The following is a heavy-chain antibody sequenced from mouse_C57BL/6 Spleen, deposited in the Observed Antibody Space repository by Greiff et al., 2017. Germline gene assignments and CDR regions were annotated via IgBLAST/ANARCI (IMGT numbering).Heavy chain of an antibody. V-gene: IGHV1-42*01. D-gene: IGHD2-9*01. CDR2: INPSTGGT. CDR1: GYSFTGYY. CDR3: ARSYYGYDGDAMDY. J-gene: IGHJ4*01. Sequence: VQLQQSGPELVKPGASVKISCKASGYSFTGYYMNWVKQSPEKSLEWIGEINPSTGGTTYNQKFKAKATLTVDKSSSTAYMQLKSLTSEDSAVYYCARSYYGYDGDAMDYWGQGTSVTVSS.